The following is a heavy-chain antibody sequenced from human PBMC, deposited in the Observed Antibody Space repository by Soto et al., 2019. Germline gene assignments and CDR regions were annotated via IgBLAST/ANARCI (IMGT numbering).Heavy chain of an antibody. V-gene: IGHV1-69*13. J-gene: IGHJ3*02. CDR3: ARNLWSDYGDYGSAAFDI. CDR1: GGTFSSYS. CDR2: IIPIFGTA. D-gene: IGHD4-17*01. Sequence: SVKVSCKGSGGTFSSYSISWVRQAPGQGLEWMGGIIPIFGTANYAQKFQGRVTITADESTSTAYMELSSLRSEDTAVYYCARNLWSDYGDYGSAAFDIWGQGTMVTVSS.